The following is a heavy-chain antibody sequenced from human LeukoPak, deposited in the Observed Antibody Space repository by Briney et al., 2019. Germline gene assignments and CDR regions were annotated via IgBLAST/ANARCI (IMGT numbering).Heavy chain of an antibody. D-gene: IGHD6-19*01. Sequence: GSSVEVSCKASGGTFSSYAISWVRQAPGQGLEWMGWISPYNGNTRYAQKFQGRVAMTTDTSTTTAYMELRGLRFNDTAVYYCARAGSGSGWYFDYWGQGTLVTVSS. CDR2: ISPYNGNT. V-gene: IGHV1-18*01. CDR1: GGTFSSYA. CDR3: ARAGSGSGWYFDY. J-gene: IGHJ4*02.